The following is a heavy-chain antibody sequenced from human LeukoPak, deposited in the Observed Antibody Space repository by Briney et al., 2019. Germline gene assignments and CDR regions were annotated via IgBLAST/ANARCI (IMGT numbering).Heavy chain of an antibody. CDR3: ARRPDFWSGGTIDY. V-gene: IGHV3-30*01. D-gene: IGHD3-3*01. J-gene: IGHJ4*02. CDR2: ISYDRSNK. CDR1: GFTFSSYA. Sequence: GRSLRLSCAASGFTFSSYAMHWVRQAPGKGLEWVAVISYDRSNKYYADSVKGRFTISRDNSKNTLYLQMNSLRAEDTAVYYCARRPDFWSGGTIDYWGQGTLVTVSS.